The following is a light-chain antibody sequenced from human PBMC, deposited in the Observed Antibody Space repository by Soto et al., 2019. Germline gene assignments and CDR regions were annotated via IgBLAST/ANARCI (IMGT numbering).Light chain of an antibody. J-gene: IGKJ1*01. CDR2: GVS. V-gene: IGKV3-20*01. CDR1: QSISSSF. Sequence: EIVMTQSPATLSVSPGERATLSCRASQSISSSFLAWYQQKPGQAPRLLIYGVSTRATGIPDRFSASGSGTDFTLTISRLEPEDSAVYYCQQYGSSPTWTFGQGTTVDIK. CDR3: QQYGSSPTWT.